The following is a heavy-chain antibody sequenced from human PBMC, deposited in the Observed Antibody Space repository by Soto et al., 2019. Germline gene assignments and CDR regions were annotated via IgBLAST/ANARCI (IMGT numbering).Heavy chain of an antibody. J-gene: IGHJ4*02. D-gene: IGHD3-10*01. CDR3: ARGRITMVRGAESADY. Sequence: QVQLVQSGAEVKKPGSSVKVSCKASGGTFSSYTISWVRQAPGQGLEWMGRIIPILGIANYAQKFQGRVTITADKSTSTAYMELSSLRSEDTAVYYCARGRITMVRGAESADYWGQGTLVTVSS. V-gene: IGHV1-69*02. CDR1: GGTFSSYT. CDR2: IIPILGIA.